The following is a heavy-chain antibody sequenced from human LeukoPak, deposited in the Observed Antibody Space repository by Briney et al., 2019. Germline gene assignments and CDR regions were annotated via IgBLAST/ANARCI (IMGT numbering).Heavy chain of an antibody. CDR3: ARGRAFAWPYYYGSGSYLPFDY. V-gene: IGHV4-34*01. J-gene: IGHJ4*02. CDR1: GGSFSGYY. D-gene: IGHD3-10*01. Sequence: SETLSLTCAVYGGSFSGYYWSWIRQPPGKGLEWIGEINHSERTNYNPSLKSRVTISVDTSKNQFSLKLSSVTAADTAVYYCARGRAFAWPYYYGSGSYLPFDYWGQGTLVTVSS. CDR2: INHSERT.